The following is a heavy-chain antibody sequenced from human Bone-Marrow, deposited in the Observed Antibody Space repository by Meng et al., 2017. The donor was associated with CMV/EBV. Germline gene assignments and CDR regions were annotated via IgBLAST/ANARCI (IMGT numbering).Heavy chain of an antibody. CDR3: ARDRAGGGYFDY. Sequence: VEVVQSGAEVQKLGASVKVSCKASGYTFTSYGISWVRQAPGQGLEWMGWISAYNGNTNYAQKLQGRVTMTTDTSTSTAYMELRSLRSDDTAVYYCARDRAGGGYFDYWGQGTLVTVSS. D-gene: IGHD3-10*01. V-gene: IGHV1-18*01. CDR1: GYTFTSYG. CDR2: ISAYNGNT. J-gene: IGHJ4*02.